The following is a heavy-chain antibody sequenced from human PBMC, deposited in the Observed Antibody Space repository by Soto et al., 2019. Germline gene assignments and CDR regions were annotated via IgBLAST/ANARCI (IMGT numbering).Heavy chain of an antibody. Sequence: SVKVSCKASGGTFSSYAISWVRQAPGQGLEWMGGIIPIFGTANYAQKFQGRVTITADESTSTAYMELSSLRSEDTAVYYCARVGTAMHWFDPWGQGTLVTVSS. CDR2: IIPIFGTA. J-gene: IGHJ5*02. D-gene: IGHD2-2*01. CDR1: GGTFSSYA. CDR3: ARVGTAMHWFDP. V-gene: IGHV1-69*13.